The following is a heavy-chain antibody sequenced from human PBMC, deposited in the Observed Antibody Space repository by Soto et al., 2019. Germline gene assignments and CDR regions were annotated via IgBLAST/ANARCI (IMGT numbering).Heavy chain of an antibody. CDR2: ISYDGSNK. CDR3: AKVDYYGSGSYSPRTDLYGMDV. CDR1: GFTFSSYG. D-gene: IGHD3-10*01. J-gene: IGHJ6*02. V-gene: IGHV3-30*18. Sequence: GGSLRLSCAASGFTFSSYGMHWVRQAPGKGLEWVAVISYDGSNKYYADSVKGRFTISRDNSKNTLYLQMNSLRAEDTAVYYCAKVDYYGSGSYSPRTDLYGMDVWGQGTTVTVS.